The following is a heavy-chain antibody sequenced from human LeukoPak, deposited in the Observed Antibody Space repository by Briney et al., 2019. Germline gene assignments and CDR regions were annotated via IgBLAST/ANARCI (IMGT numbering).Heavy chain of an antibody. Sequence: PGGSLRLSCAASGFTFRIYLMSCVRQAPGEGLECVANINQGGSVKYYVDSVKGRFTISRDDAKNSLYVKMNSLRDEDTAVYYCARVGYSGWNLEYWGQGTLVTVSS. D-gene: IGHD5-12*01. CDR3: ARVGYSGWNLEY. CDR2: INQGGSVK. CDR1: GFTFRIYL. J-gene: IGHJ4*02. V-gene: IGHV3-7*01.